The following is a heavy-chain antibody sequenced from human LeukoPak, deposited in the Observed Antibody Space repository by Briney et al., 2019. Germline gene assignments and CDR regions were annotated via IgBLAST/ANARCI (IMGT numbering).Heavy chain of an antibody. J-gene: IGHJ1*01. CDR2: IIPIFGTA. Sequence: SVKVSCKASGGTFSSYAISWVRQAPGQGLEWMGGIIPIFGTANYAQKFQGRVTITTDESTSTAYMELSSLRSEDTAVYYCATRADQLFYQYFQHWGQGTLVTVSS. V-gene: IGHV1-69*05. D-gene: IGHD2/OR15-2a*01. CDR1: GGTFSSYA. CDR3: ATRADQLFYQYFQH.